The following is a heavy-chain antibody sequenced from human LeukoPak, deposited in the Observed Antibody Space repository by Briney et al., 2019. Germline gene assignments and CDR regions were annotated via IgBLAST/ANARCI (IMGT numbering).Heavy chain of an antibody. V-gene: IGHV3-30*02. CDR1: GFSFSNYG. J-gene: IGHJ6*03. CDR3: ASPPSCSGGSCQDDYYYMDV. D-gene: IGHD2-15*01. Sequence: PGGSLRLSCAASGFSFSNYGMHWVRQAPGKGLEWVAFMRSDGSDKYHADSVKGRFTISRDNAKNSLYLQMNSLRAEDTAVYHCASPPSCSGGSCQDDYYYMDVWGKGTTVTVSS. CDR2: MRSDGSDK.